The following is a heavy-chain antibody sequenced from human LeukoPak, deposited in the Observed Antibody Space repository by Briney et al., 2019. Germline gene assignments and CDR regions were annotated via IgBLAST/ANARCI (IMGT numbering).Heavy chain of an antibody. Sequence: GGSLRLSCAASGFTFSSYAMHWVRQAPGKGPEWVAVISYDGSNKYYADSVKGRFTISRDNSKNTLYLQMNSLRAEDTAVYYCARDGYSYYDSSGYVSYYFDYWGQGTLVTVSS. CDR2: ISYDGSNK. CDR3: ARDGYSYYDSSGYVSYYFDY. CDR1: GFTFSSYA. V-gene: IGHV3-30*04. D-gene: IGHD3-22*01. J-gene: IGHJ4*02.